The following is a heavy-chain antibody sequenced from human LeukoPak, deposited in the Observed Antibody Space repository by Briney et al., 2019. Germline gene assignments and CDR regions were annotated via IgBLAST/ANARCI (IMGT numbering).Heavy chain of an antibody. CDR2: ISGSGGST. J-gene: IGHJ4*02. V-gene: IGHV3-23*01. Sequence: PGGSLRLSCAASGFTFSSYAMSWVRQAPGKWLEWVSAISGSGGSTYYADSVKGRFTISRDNSKNTLYLQMNSLRAEDTAVYYCAKDQGYYDFWSGFDYWGQGTLVTVSS. D-gene: IGHD3-3*01. CDR3: AKDQGYYDFWSGFDY. CDR1: GFTFSSYA.